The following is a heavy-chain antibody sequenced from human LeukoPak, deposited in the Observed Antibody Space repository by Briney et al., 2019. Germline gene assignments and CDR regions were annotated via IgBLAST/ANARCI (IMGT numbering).Heavy chain of an antibody. Sequence: ASVKVSCKASGYIFMDYYLHWVRQAPGQGLEWMAWIGPNSGAAKSAAKFQGRLTLITDTSINTAYMELSSLTFDDMAVYYCARRRTTNYYDYWGQGTLVTVSS. CDR2: IGPNSGAA. CDR3: ARRRTTNYYDY. CDR1: GYIFMDYY. D-gene: IGHD1-14*01. J-gene: IGHJ4*02. V-gene: IGHV1-2*02.